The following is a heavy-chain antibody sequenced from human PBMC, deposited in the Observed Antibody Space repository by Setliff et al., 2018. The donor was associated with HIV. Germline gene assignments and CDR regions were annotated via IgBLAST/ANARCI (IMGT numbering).Heavy chain of an antibody. D-gene: IGHD2-2*02. CDR1: GYTFTSYY. CDR3: ARDNTAFDI. J-gene: IGHJ3*02. CDR2: VYPSDGST. Sequence: VASVKVSCKASGYTFTSYYMHWVRQAPGQGLEWMGMVYPSDGSTSYAQKFQGRVTMTRDTYTSTIYMELNSLTSEDTAVYYFARDNTAFDIWGQGTMVTVSS. V-gene: IGHV1-46*01.